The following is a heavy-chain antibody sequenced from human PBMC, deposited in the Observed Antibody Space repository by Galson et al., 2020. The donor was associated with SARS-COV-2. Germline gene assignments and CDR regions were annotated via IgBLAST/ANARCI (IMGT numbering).Heavy chain of an antibody. CDR2: MSGSGVRV. V-gene: IGHV3-23*01. CDR3: AKALSYDYGDYYYGMDV. Sequence: GESLKISCTASGFTFSGYAMSWVRQAPGKGLEWVSAMSGSGVRVYYADSVKGRFTISRDNSQSTLFLQMNSLRAEDTAVYYCAKALSYDYGDYYYGMDVWGQGTTVTVSS. D-gene: IGHD4-17*01. J-gene: IGHJ6*02. CDR1: GFTFSGYA.